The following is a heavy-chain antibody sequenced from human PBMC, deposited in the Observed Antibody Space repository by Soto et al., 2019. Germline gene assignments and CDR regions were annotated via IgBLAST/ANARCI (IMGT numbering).Heavy chain of an antibody. J-gene: IGHJ4*02. CDR2: ISGDAVTT. CDR3: AKLNHYDFWSGSMTFDH. CDR1: GFNFGSYG. D-gene: IGHD3-3*01. Sequence: PGGSLRLSCEGSGFNFGSYGLVWVSRAPGKGLEWVSSISGDAVTTHYAESLKGRFVISRDNSKNILFLQINGLRAEDTAVYYCAKLNHYDFWSGSMTFDHWGQGSLVTVSS. V-gene: IGHV3-23*01.